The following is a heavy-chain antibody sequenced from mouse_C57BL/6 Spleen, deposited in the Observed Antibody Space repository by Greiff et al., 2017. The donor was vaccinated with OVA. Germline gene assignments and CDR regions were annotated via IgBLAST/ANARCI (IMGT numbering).Heavy chain of an antibody. Sequence: QVQLQQSGAELARPGASVKLSCKASGYTFTSYGISWVKQRTGQGLEWIGEIYPRSGNTYYNEKFKGKATLTADKSSSTAYMELRSLTSEDSAVDFCVYYGSSYGFAYWGQGTLVTVSA. D-gene: IGHD1-1*01. CDR2: IYPRSGNT. CDR1: GYTFTSYG. V-gene: IGHV1-81*01. CDR3: VYYGSSYGFAY. J-gene: IGHJ3*01.